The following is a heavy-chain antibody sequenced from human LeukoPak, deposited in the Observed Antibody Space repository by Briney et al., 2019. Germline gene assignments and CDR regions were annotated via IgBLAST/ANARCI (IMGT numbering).Heavy chain of an antibody. CDR2: IIPILGIA. V-gene: IGHV1-69*04. D-gene: IGHD2-15*01. J-gene: IGHJ4*02. Sequence: SVKVSCKASGGTFSSYAISWVRQAPGQGLEWMGRIIPILGIANYAQKFQGRVTITADKSTSTAYMELSSLRSEDTAVYYCARGRSGGRAYDYWGQGTLVTVSS. CDR3: ARGRSGGRAYDY. CDR1: GGTFSSYA.